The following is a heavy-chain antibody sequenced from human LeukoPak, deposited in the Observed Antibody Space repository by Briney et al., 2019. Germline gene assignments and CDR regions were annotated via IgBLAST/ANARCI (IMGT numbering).Heavy chain of an antibody. D-gene: IGHD5-12*01. V-gene: IGHV1-2*02. CDR2: INPNSGGT. CDR3: AKSSAYSGYEVDY. CDR1: GYIFTGYY. Sequence: ASVKVSCKASGYIFTGYYMHWVRQAPGQGLEWMGWINPNSGGTKYAQKFQGRVTMTRDTSISTAYMELSRLRSDDTAMYYCAKSSAYSGYEVDYWGQGSLVTVSS. J-gene: IGHJ4*02.